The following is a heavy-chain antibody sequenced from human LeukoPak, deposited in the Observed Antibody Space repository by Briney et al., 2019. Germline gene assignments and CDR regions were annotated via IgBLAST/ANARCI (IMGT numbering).Heavy chain of an antibody. J-gene: IGHJ5*02. CDR1: GYTFTSYY. CDR2: INPSGGST. V-gene: IGHV1-46*01. Sequence: ASVKVSCKASGYTFTSYYMHWVRQAPGQGLEWMGIINPSGGSTSYAQKFQGRVTMTRDMSTSTVYMELSSLRSEDMAVYYCASAYYYDSSGYYHWGQGTLVTVSS. D-gene: IGHD3-22*01. CDR3: ASAYYYDSSGYYH.